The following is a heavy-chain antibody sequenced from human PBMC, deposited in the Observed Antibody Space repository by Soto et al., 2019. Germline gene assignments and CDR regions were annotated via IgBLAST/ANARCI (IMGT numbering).Heavy chain of an antibody. CDR2: IVPMLRIT. CDR3: ATEKYGAGRVGVFD. V-gene: IGHV1-69*08. J-gene: IGHJ4*02. Sequence: QVQLVQSGAEVKKPGSSLRVSCETSGGTSTIYTITWVRQARGQGLRWMGRIVPMLRITNYTPDFQGRLTMTADTSTGTAHLELSSLTSAATAVYYCATEKYGAGRVGVFDWGQGTLVSVSS. CDR1: GGTSTIYT. D-gene: IGHD1-26*01.